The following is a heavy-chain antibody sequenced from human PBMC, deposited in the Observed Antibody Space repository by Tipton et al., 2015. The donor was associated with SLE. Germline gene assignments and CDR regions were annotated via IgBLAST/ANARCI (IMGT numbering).Heavy chain of an antibody. J-gene: IGHJ4*02. CDR2: INVFNGKT. Sequence: QLVQSGPEVKKPGASVKVSCKASGYIFTNYGISWVRQAPGHGLEWMGWINVFNGKTKYARELHGRVTMTTDTSTSTAYMELRSLTSDDTAMYYCARVRPDFWSGLDYWGQGTLVTVSS. CDR3: ARVRPDFWSGLDY. V-gene: IGHV1-18*04. D-gene: IGHD3-3*01. CDR1: GYIFTNYG.